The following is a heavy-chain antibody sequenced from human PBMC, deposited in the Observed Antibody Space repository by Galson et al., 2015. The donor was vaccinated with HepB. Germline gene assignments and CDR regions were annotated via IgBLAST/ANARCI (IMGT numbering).Heavy chain of an antibody. V-gene: IGHV3-15*07. J-gene: IGHJ6*02. CDR2: IKSKTDGGTT. D-gene: IGHD4-17*01. CDR3: AIERRDYGDYAYYYYGMDV. CDR1: GFTFSNAW. Sequence: SLRLSCAASGFTFSNAWMNWVRQAPGKGLEWVGRIKSKTDGGTTDYAAPVKGRFTISRDDSKNTLYLQMNSLKSEDTAVYYCAIERRDYGDYAYYYYGMDVWGQGTTVTVSS.